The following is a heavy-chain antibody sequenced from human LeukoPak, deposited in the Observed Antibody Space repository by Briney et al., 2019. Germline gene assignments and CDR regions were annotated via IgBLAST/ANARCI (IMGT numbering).Heavy chain of an antibody. CDR1: GGSISSSSYY. D-gene: IGHD6-19*01. CDR3: AREYSSGWPPDY. CDR2: IYYSGST. V-gene: IGHV4-39*07. J-gene: IGHJ4*02. Sequence: SETLSLTCTVSGGSISSSSYYWGWIRQPPGKGLEWIGSIYYSGSTYYNPSLKSRVTISVDTSKNQFSLKLSSVTAADTAVYYCAREYSSGWPPDYWGQGTLVTVSS.